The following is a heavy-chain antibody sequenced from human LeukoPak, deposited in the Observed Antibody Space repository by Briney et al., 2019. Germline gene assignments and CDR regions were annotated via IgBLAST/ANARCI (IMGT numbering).Heavy chain of an antibody. V-gene: IGHV4-38-2*02. CDR3: ARKQAANTYNHFDY. D-gene: IGHD3-16*01. Sequence: SETLSLTCTVSGYSISSGYYWGWIRQPPGKGLEWIGSMYHSGSTYYNPSLKSRVTISVDTSKNQFSLKLSSVTAADTAVYYCARKQAANTYNHFDYWGQGTLVTVSS. CDR1: GYSISSGYY. CDR2: MYHSGST. J-gene: IGHJ4*02.